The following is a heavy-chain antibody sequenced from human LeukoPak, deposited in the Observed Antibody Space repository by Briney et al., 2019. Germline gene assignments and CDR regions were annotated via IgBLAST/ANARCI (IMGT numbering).Heavy chain of an antibody. CDR3: ARDHEAGTTYPDY. CDR2: IYSGGST. D-gene: IGHD1-7*01. V-gene: IGHV3-53*01. J-gene: IGHJ4*02. Sequence: GGSLRLSCAASGFTVSSNYMSWVRQAPGKGLEWVSVIYSGGSTYYADSVKGRFTISRDNSKNTLYLQMNSLRAEDTAVYYCARDHEAGTTYPDYWGQGTLVTVSS. CDR1: GFTVSSNY.